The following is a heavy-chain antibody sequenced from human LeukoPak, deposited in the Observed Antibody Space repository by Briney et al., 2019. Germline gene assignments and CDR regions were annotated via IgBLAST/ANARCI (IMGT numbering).Heavy chain of an antibody. Sequence: SVKVSCKASGGTFSSYAISWVRQAPGQGLEWMGGIIPIFGTANYAQKFQGRVTITTDESTSTAYMELSSLRSEDTAVYYCARSRRSGYCSSTSCYFPNWFDPWGQGTLVTVSS. CDR1: GGTFSSYA. V-gene: IGHV1-69*05. J-gene: IGHJ5*02. CDR2: IIPIFGTA. D-gene: IGHD2-2*01. CDR3: ARSRRSGYCSSTSCYFPNWFDP.